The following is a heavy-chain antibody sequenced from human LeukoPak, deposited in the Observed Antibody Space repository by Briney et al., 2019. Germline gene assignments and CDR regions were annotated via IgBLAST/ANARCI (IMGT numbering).Heavy chain of an antibody. CDR2: IYYSGST. CDR1: GGSTSSSSYY. CDR3: GYQLLNGYFDY. Sequence: PSETLSLTCTVSGGSTSSSSYYWGWIRQPPGKGLEWIGSIYYSGSTYYNPSLKSRVTISVDASKNQFSLKLSSVTAADTAVYYCGYQLLNGYFDYWGQGTLVTVSS. J-gene: IGHJ4*02. V-gene: IGHV4-39*01. D-gene: IGHD2-2*01.